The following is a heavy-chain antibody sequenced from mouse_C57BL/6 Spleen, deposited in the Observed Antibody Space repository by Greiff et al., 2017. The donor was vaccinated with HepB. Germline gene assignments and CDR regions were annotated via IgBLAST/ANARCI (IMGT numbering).Heavy chain of an antibody. CDR1: GYTFTDYY. CDR3: ARRIYDGYSPDV. V-gene: IGHV1-26*01. J-gene: IGHJ1*03. Sequence: EVQLQQSGPELVKPGASVKISCKASGYTFTDYYMNWVKQSHGKSLEWIGDINPNNGGTSYNQKFKGKATLTVDKSSSTAYMELRSLTSEDSAVYYCARRIYDGYSPDVWGTRTTVTVSS. D-gene: IGHD2-3*01. CDR2: INPNNGGT.